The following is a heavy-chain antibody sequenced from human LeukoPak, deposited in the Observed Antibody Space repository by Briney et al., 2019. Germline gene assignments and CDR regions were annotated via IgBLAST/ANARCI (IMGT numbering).Heavy chain of an antibody. V-gene: IGHV1-46*01. CDR1: GYTFTSYY. CDR2: INPSGGST. J-gene: IGHJ4*02. Sequence: ASVKVSCKASGYTFTSYYMHWVRQAPGQGLEWMGIINPSGGSTSYAQKFQGRVTMTRDMSTSTVYMELSSLRSEDTAVYYCARSRKVQWELSERGFDYWGQGTLVTVSS. CDR3: ARSRKVQWELSERGFDY. D-gene: IGHD1-26*01.